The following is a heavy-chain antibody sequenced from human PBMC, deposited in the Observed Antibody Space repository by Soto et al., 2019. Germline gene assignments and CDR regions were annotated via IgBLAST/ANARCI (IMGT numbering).Heavy chain of an antibody. CDR1: A. Sequence: ALRSARQAPGQGLEWMGGIIPIFGTANYAQKFQGRVTITADESTSTAYMELSSLRSEDTAVYCCARIAARQYYFDFWAQGPLGTLPS. V-gene: IGHV1-69*01. CDR2: IIPIFGTA. CDR3: ARIAARQYYFDF. D-gene: IGHD6-6*01. J-gene: IGHJ4*02.